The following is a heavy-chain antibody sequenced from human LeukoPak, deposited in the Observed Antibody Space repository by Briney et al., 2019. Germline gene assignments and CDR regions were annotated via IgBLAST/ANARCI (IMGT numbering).Heavy chain of an antibody. D-gene: IGHD3-22*01. CDR1: GYTLTELS. CDR2: FDPEDGET. CDR3: ATAGRDYYDSSGYPFDY. J-gene: IGHJ4*02. Sequence: ASVKVSCKVSGYTLTELSMHWVRQAPGKGLEWMGGFDPEDGETIYAQEFQGRVTMTEDTSTDTAYMELSSLRSEDTAVYYCATAGRDYYDSSGYPFDYWGQGTLVTVSS. V-gene: IGHV1-24*01.